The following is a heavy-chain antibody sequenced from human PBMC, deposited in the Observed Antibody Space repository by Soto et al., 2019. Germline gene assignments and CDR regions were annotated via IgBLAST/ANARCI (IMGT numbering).Heavy chain of an antibody. Sequence: QVQLQEAGPGLVKPSQTLSLTCTVSGGSISSGGYYWSWIRQHPGKGLECIGYIYYSGSTYYNPSLKSRVTISVDTSKNQFSVELGSVTAADTAVYYCARADALAGFYYFDYWGQGTLVTVSS. D-gene: IGHD6-19*01. CDR3: ARADALAGFYYFDY. CDR1: GGSISSGGYY. CDR2: IYYSGST. J-gene: IGHJ4*02. V-gene: IGHV4-31*03.